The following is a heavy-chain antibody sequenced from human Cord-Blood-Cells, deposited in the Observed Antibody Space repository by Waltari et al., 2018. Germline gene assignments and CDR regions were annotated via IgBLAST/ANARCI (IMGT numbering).Heavy chain of an antibody. Sequence: QVQLQQWCAGLLKPSETLSLTCAVYGGSFSGYDWSWIRQPRGKGLEWIGEINHSGSTNYNPSLKSRVTISVDTSKNQFSLKLSSVTAADTAVYYCASLALYGSGSYYNGDAFDIWGQGTMVTVSS. D-gene: IGHD3-10*01. CDR2: INHSGST. CDR1: GGSFSGYD. J-gene: IGHJ3*02. CDR3: ASLALYGSGSYYNGDAFDI. V-gene: IGHV4-34*01.